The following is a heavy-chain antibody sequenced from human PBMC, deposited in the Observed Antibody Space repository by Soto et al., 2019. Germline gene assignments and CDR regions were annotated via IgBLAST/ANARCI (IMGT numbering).Heavy chain of an antibody. D-gene: IGHD4-17*01. V-gene: IGHV3-11*01. CDR2: ISSGSTI. Sequence: QVQLVESGGGLVKPGGSLRLSCAASGFTFSDYYMNWIRQAPGKGLEWVSYISSGSTIYYADSVKGRFTISRDSAKNTGYLQMNSLRAEDTAVYYCARSKGATVTTTSGDFDHWGRGTLVTVSS. CDR1: GFTFSDYY. CDR3: ARSKGATVTTTSGDFDH. J-gene: IGHJ2*01.